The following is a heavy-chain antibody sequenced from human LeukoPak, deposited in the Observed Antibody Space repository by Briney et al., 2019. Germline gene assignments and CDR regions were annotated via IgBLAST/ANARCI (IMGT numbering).Heavy chain of an antibody. J-gene: IGHJ5*02. CDR1: GVTFSSYE. CDR3: AREWGYSDDP. Sequence: GGSLRLSCAASGVTFSSYEVNSVRQAPGKGLEWVSYISSSGSTVYYAGSVKGRFTISRDNAKKSLYLQMNSLRAEDTAVYYCAREWGYSDDPWGQGTLVTVSS. CDR2: ISSSGSTV. D-gene: IGHD5-18*01. V-gene: IGHV3-48*03.